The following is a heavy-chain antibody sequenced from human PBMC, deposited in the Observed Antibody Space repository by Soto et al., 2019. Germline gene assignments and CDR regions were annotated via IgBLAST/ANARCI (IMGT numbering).Heavy chain of an antibody. D-gene: IGHD2-2*01. J-gene: IGHJ4*02. Sequence: CLTCALFGGNFRWYYLSWIRQPPGKGLEWIGEINHSGSTNYNPSLKSRVTISVDTSKNQFSLKLSSVTAADTAVYYCARAGKYPADYWGQGTLVTVSS. V-gene: IGHV4-34*01. CDR2: INHSGST. CDR3: ARAGKYPADY. CDR1: GGNFRWYY.